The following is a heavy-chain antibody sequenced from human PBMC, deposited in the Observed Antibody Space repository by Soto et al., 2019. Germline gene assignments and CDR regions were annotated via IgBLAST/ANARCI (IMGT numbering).Heavy chain of an antibody. CDR2: INPDNGVT. V-gene: IGHV1-2*04. J-gene: IGHJ4*02. CDR3: ARAYSGTWYFDY. Sequence: ASVKVSCKASGYIFSGHYLHWERQAPGQGLEWMAWINPDNGVTNCAQKFKDWVTLTRDTSINTVYMEVSSLKSDDTAVYFCARAYSGTWYFDYWGQGTLVNVSS. CDR1: GYIFSGHY. D-gene: IGHD1-26*01.